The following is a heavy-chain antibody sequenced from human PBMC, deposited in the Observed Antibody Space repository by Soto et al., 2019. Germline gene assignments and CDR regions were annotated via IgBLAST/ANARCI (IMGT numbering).Heavy chain of an antibody. V-gene: IGHV3-74*01. Sequence: EVQLVESGGGLVQPGGSLRLSCAASGFTFSNYWMHWVRQGPGKGLVWVSRIKFDGSTTTYADSVKGRFTISRDNAENTVELQMSSLGAEDTAVYYCARGAYHAYYTDVWGKGTTVSVSS. J-gene: IGHJ6*03. CDR1: GFTFSNYW. CDR2: IKFDGSTT. CDR3: ARGAYHAYYTDV. D-gene: IGHD3-16*01.